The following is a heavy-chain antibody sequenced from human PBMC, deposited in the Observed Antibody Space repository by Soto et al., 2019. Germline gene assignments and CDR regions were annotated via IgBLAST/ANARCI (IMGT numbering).Heavy chain of an antibody. CDR3: ARGGGKRRIAYYYYGMDV. CDR2: IWYDGSNK. J-gene: IGHJ6*02. D-gene: IGHD6-13*01. CDR1: GFTFSSYG. V-gene: IGHV3-33*01. Sequence: PGGSLRLSCAASGFTFSSYGMHWVRQAPGKGLEWVAVIWYDGSNKYYADSVKGRFTISRDNSKNTLYLQMNSLRAEDTAVYYCARGGGKRRIAYYYYGMDVWGQGPTGTVSS.